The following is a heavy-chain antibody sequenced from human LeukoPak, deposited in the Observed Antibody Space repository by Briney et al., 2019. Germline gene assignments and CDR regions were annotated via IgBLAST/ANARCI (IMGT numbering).Heavy chain of an antibody. J-gene: IGHJ5*02. V-gene: IGHV3-23*01. CDR1: GFTFSSYA. CDR3: AKLKACTNGVCYTGWFDP. CDR2: ISGSGGST. Sequence: GGSLGLSCAASGFTFSSYAMSWVRQAPGKGLEWVSAISGSGGSTYYADSVKGRFTISRDNSKNTLYLQMNSLRAEDTAVYYCAKLKACTNGVCYTGWFDPWGQGTLVTVSS. D-gene: IGHD2-8*01.